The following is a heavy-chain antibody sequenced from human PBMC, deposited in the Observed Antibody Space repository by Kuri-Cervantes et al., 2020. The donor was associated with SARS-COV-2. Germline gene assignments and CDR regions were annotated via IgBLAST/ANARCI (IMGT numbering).Heavy chain of an antibody. CDR1: GGSVNSGSYY. Sequence: SETLSLTCTVSGGSVNSGSYYWSWIRQPPGKGLEWIGDIFYSGRTNYNPSLKSRITMSVDTSKDLFSLKFTSVTAADTAVYYCARTQSGTLFGVVATFDSWGQGILVTVSS. V-gene: IGHV4-61*01. CDR3: ARTQSGTLFGVVATFDS. J-gene: IGHJ4*02. D-gene: IGHD3-3*01. CDR2: IFYSGRT.